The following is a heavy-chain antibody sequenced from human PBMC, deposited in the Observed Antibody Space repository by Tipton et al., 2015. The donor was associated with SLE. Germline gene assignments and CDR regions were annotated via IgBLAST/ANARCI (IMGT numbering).Heavy chain of an antibody. J-gene: IGHJ5*02. Sequence: SLRLSCVGSGFTFSNFWMNWVRQAPGKGLEWVANIKADGSEEYYADSVKGRFTISRDNAQSSLYLQMNSLRDEDTAFYFCREGHYHYRAWGQGTLVIVSS. V-gene: IGHV3-7*01. D-gene: IGHD5-12*01. CDR1: GFTFSNFW. CDR3: REGHYHYRA. CDR2: IKADGSEE.